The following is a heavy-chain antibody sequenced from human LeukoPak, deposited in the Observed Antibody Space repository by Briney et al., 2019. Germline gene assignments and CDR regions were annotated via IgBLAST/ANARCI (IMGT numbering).Heavy chain of an antibody. V-gene: IGHV1-69*02. CDR1: GGTFSSYT. Sequence: SVKVSCKASGGTFSSYTISWVRQAPGQGLEWMGRIIPILGIANYAQKFQGRVTITADKSTSTAYMELSSLRTEDTAVYYCARPLNYYDSSGYYDWGQGTLVTVSS. D-gene: IGHD3-22*01. CDR2: IIPILGIA. CDR3: ARPLNYYDSSGYYD. J-gene: IGHJ4*02.